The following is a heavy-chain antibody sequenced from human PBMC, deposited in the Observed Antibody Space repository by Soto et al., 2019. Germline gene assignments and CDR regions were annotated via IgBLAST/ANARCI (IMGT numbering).Heavy chain of an antibody. Sequence: GCSLRLSCETSGFIFSVYGMHWVRQAPGKGLEWVAVIWYDASKQFYAASVEGRFTISRDNSKAILYLQMNSLRAEDTAVYYCEAWAEGATEVHWGQGTLVTASS. CDR1: GFIFSVYG. J-gene: IGHJ4*02. V-gene: IGHV3-33*01. CDR2: IWYDASKQ. CDR3: EAWAEGATEVH. D-gene: IGHD2-15*01.